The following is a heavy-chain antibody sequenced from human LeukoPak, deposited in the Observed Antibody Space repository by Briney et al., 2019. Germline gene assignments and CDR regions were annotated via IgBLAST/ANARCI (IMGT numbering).Heavy chain of an antibody. V-gene: IGHV3-30*02. CDR3: AKDTATVTNYFDY. Sequence: QTGGSLRLSCIESGFAFSSCGMHWVRQAPGKGLEWVAFIRSDGSNKYYADSVKGRFTISRDNSKNTLYLQMNSLRAEDTALYYCAKDTATVTNYFDYWGQGTLVTVSS. CDR1: GFAFSSCG. D-gene: IGHD4-17*01. CDR2: IRSDGSNK. J-gene: IGHJ4*02.